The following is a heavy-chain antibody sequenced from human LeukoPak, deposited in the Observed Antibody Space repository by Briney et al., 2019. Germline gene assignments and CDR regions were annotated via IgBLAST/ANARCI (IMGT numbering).Heavy chain of an antibody. CDR2: INPNSGGR. CDR1: GYTFTGYY. CDR3: ARDPIVVVSYDAFDI. J-gene: IGHJ3*02. D-gene: IGHD2-21*01. Sequence: GASLKVSCKASGYTFTGYYMHWVRQAPGQGLLWMGCINPNSGGRNYAQKFQGRVTMTRDTSISTAYMELSRLRSDDTAVYYCARDPIVVVSYDAFDIWGQGTMVTVSS. V-gene: IGHV1-2*02.